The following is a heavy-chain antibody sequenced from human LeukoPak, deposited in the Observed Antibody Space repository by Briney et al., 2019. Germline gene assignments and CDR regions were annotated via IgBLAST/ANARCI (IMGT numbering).Heavy chain of an antibody. Sequence: QPGGSLRLSCAASGFTFSSNSMTWVRQTPGKGLEWVSGISGSGDSTFYADSVKGRFTISRDNSRNTLYLQMSSLRPEDTAVYYSTKWSGFGDDWGQGTLVTVSS. CDR3: TKWSGFGDD. CDR1: GFTFSSNS. CDR2: ISGSGDST. J-gene: IGHJ4*02. V-gene: IGHV3-23*01. D-gene: IGHD3-10*01.